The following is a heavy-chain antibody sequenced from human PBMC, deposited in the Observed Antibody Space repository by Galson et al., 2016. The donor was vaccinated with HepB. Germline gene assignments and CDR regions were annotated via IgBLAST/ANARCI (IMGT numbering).Heavy chain of an antibody. Sequence: SLRLSCAGSGFTFNSYAMNWVRQAPGKGLEWISLISDNGHATYYADPVRGRFSIARDNSKNTLYLQMNSLRADDTAVYYCAKGPPGTRGSLDSWGQGTLVTVSS. CDR1: GFTFNSYA. D-gene: IGHD1-14*01. CDR2: ISDNGHAT. V-gene: IGHV3-23*01. CDR3: AKGPPGTRGSLDS. J-gene: IGHJ4*02.